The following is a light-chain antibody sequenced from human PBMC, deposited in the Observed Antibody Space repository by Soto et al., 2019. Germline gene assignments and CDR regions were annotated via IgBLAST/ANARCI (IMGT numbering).Light chain of an antibody. CDR3: QQSYSTPPWT. J-gene: IGKJ1*01. CDR1: QSISRY. CDR2: GAD. Sequence: DIQMTQSPSSLSASVGDRVTITCRASQSISRYLNWYQQKPGTVPRLLIYGADTLHRGVPSRFSGGGSGTDFTLTISSLQPEDFATYYCQQSYSTPPWTFGQGTKV. V-gene: IGKV1-39*01.